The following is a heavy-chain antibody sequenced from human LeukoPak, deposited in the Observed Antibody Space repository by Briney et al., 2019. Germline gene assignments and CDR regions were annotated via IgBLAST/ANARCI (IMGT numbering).Heavy chain of an antibody. CDR1: GFTFSSYA. J-gene: IGHJ6*02. Sequence: GGSLRLSCAASGFTFSSYAMSWVRQAPGKGLEWVSAISGSGGSTYYADSVKGRFTISRDNSKNTLYLQMNSLRAEDTAVYYCAKVLSSGWHYYYGMDVWGQGTTVTVSS. D-gene: IGHD6-19*01. V-gene: IGHV3-23*01. CDR2: ISGSGGST. CDR3: AKVLSSGWHYYYGMDV.